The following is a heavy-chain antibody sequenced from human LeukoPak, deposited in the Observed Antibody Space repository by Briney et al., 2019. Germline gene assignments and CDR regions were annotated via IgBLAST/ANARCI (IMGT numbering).Heavy chain of an antibody. Sequence: SETLSLTCTVSGDSISSGSYYWSWMRQPAGRGLEWIGRISTSGSTNYNPSVKSRVTISVDTSKNQFSLKVSSVTAADTAVYHCAREVRVVAGVNCFDSWGQGTLVTVSS. CDR3: AREVRVVAGVNCFDS. V-gene: IGHV4-61*02. CDR2: ISTSGST. D-gene: IGHD6-19*01. CDR1: GDSISSGSYY. J-gene: IGHJ5*01.